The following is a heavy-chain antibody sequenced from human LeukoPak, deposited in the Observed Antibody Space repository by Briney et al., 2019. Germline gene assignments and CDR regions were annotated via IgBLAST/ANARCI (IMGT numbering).Heavy chain of an antibody. V-gene: IGHV3-7*05. CDR2: IKQDGSEK. Sequence: PGGSLRLSCAASGFTFSSYAMSWVRQAPGKGLEWVANIKQDGSEKYYVDSVKGRFTISRDNAKNSLYLQMNSLRAEDTAVYYCARSKYSSSWSDYYYYGMDVWGQGTTVTVSS. D-gene: IGHD6-13*01. J-gene: IGHJ6*02. CDR3: ARSKYSSSWSDYYYYGMDV. CDR1: GFTFSSYA.